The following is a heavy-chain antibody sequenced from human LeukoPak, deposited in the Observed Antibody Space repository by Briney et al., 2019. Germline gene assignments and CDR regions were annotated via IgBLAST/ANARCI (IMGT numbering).Heavy chain of an antibody. CDR1: GFTFSSYG. CDR3: AKDKPESSWGGYYFDY. D-gene: IGHD6-13*01. V-gene: IGHV3-30*18. J-gene: IGHJ4*02. Sequence: PGGSLRLSCAASGFTFSSYGMHWVRQAPGKGLEWVAVISYDGSNKYYADSVKGRFTISRDNSKNTLYLQMNSLRAEDTAAYYCAKDKPESSWGGYYFDYWGQGTLVTVSS. CDR2: ISYDGSNK.